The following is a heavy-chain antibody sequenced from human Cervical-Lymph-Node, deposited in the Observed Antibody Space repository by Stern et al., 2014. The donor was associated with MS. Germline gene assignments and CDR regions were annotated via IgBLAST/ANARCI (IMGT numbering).Heavy chain of an antibody. CDR1: GYTLSEIS. Sequence: QVQMVQSGAEVKKPGASVKVSCKVSGYTLSEISMHWVRQAPGKGLEWKGGFDPEHGETRYAQKFQGRVTMAEDRSTDTAYMELSSLRSEDTAVYYCATHRGRVTYYYGMDVWGQGTTVTVSS. D-gene: IGHD2-21*02. CDR3: ATHRGRVTYYYGMDV. J-gene: IGHJ6*02. CDR2: FDPEHGET. V-gene: IGHV1-24*01.